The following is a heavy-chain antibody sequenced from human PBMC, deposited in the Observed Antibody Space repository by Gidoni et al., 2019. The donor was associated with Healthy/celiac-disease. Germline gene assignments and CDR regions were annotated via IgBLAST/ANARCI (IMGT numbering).Heavy chain of an antibody. D-gene: IGHD2-15*01. CDR2: INPSGGST. Sequence: QVQLVQSGAEVKKPGASVKVSCKASGYTFTSYYMHWVRLDPGQGLEWMGIINPSGGSTSYAQKFQGRVTMTRDTSTSTVYMELSSLRSEDTAVYYCARSGRVAATLYYYYYMDVWGKGTTVTVSS. CDR1: GYTFTSYY. J-gene: IGHJ6*03. V-gene: IGHV1-46*01. CDR3: ARSGRVAATLYYYYYMDV.